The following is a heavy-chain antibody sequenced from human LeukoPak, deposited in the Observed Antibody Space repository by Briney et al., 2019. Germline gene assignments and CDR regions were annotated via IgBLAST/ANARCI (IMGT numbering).Heavy chain of an antibody. CDR1: GFTFSSYS. J-gene: IGHJ4*02. CDR3: AKDPGYQVVYCFDY. D-gene: IGHD2-2*01. Sequence: PGGSLGLSCAASGFTFSSYSMSWVRQAPGKGLEGVSGISGSGGSTDYADSVKGRFTISRDNSKNTLYLQMNSLRVEDTAVYYCAKDPGYQVVYCFDYWGQGTLVTVSS. CDR2: ISGSGGST. V-gene: IGHV3-23*01.